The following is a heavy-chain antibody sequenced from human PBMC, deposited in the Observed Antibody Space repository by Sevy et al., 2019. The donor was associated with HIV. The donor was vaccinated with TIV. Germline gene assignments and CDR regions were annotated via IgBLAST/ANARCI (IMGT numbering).Heavy chain of an antibody. Sequence: GGSLRLSCTASGFTFSSYEMNRVRQAPGKGLEWVSYISNSGSTIHYSDSVKGRFTISRDNAKNSLYLQMNSLRAEDTAVYYCARDLPPSATTVPHFDYWGRRTLVTVSS. CDR3: ARDLPPSATTVPHFDY. CDR1: GFTFSSYE. CDR2: ISNSGSTI. V-gene: IGHV3-48*03. J-gene: IGHJ4*02. D-gene: IGHD4-17*01.